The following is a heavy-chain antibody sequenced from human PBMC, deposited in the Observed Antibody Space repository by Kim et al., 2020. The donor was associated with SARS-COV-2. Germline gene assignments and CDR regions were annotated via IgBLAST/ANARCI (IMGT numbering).Heavy chain of an antibody. J-gene: IGHJ4*02. CDR3: TSSDLPIIWGSGSYYNEY. CDR2: IRSKAYGGTT. V-gene: IGHV3-49*03. Sequence: GGSLRLSCTASGFTFGDYAMSWFRQAPGKGLEWVGFIRSKAYGGTTEYAASVKGRFTISRDDSKSIAYLQMNSLKTEDTAVYYCTSSDLPIIWGSGSYYNEYWGQGTLVTVSS. D-gene: IGHD3-10*01. CDR1: GFTFGDYA.